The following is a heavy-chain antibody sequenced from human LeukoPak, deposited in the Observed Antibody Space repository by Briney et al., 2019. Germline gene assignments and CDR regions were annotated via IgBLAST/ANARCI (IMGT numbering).Heavy chain of an antibody. CDR2: INPNIGGT. D-gene: IGHD3-10*01. CDR3: ARGRNSGWYFDL. V-gene: IGHV1-2*02. CDR1: GYTFANYH. J-gene: IGHJ2*01. Sequence: ASVKVSCKASGYTFANYHIHWVRQAPGQGLEWMGWINPNIGGTLYAQKFQGRVTMTRDTSITTAYMDLSGLRSDDTAVYYCARGRNSGWYFDLWGRGTLITVSP.